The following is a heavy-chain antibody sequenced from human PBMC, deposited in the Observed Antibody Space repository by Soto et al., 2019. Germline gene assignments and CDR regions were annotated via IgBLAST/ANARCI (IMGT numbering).Heavy chain of an antibody. CDR2: IYYSGST. D-gene: IGHD6-19*01. CDR1: GGSVSSGSYY. CDR3: ARTVAGTQVLFDY. Sequence: SETLSLTCTVSGGSVSSGSYYWSWIRQPPGKGLEWIGYIYYSGSTNYNPSLKSRVTISVDTSKNQFSLKLSSVTAADTAVYYCARTVAGTQVLFDYWGQGTLVTVS. V-gene: IGHV4-61*01. J-gene: IGHJ4*02.